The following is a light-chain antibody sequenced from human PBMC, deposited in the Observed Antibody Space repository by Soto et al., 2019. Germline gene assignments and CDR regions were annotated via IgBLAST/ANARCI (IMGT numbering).Light chain of an antibody. V-gene: IGKV3-20*01. CDR2: GAS. J-gene: IGKJ4*01. Sequence: EIVLTQSPGTLSLSPGERATLSCRASQSVSSSYLAWYQQKPGQAPRQLIYGASSRATCIPDRFSGSGSGTDFTLTITRLEPEDFAVYYCQHYGTSFGGGTGVEIK. CDR3: QHYGTS. CDR1: QSVSSSY.